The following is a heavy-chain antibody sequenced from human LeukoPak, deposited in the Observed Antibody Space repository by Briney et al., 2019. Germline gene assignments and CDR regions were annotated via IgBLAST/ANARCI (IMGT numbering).Heavy chain of an antibody. V-gene: IGHV3-74*01. CDR2: INSDESRT. CDR3: ARAALDGGSYFGD. D-gene: IGHD1-26*01. Sequence: GGSLRLSCAASGFSFTRHWMHWVRQAPGKGLVWVSRINSDESRTECADSVKGRFTISRDNAKNTLFLQMNSLRAEDTAVYYCARAALDGGSYFGDWGQGTLVTVSS. J-gene: IGHJ4*02. CDR1: GFSFTRHW.